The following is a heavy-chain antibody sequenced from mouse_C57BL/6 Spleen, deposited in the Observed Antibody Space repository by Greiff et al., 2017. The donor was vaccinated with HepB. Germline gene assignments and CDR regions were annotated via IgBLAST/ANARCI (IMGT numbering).Heavy chain of an antibody. Sequence: QVQLQQSGPGLVQPSQSLSITCTVSGFSLTSYGVHWVRQSPGKGLEWLRVIWRGGSTDYNAAFMSRLSITKDNSKSQVFFKMNSLQADDTAIYYCAKFPLYYGSSYPSYYAMDYWGQGTSVTVSS. CDR1: GFSLTSYG. D-gene: IGHD1-1*01. V-gene: IGHV2-5*01. CDR3: AKFPLYYGSSYPSYYAMDY. CDR2: IWRGGST. J-gene: IGHJ4*01.